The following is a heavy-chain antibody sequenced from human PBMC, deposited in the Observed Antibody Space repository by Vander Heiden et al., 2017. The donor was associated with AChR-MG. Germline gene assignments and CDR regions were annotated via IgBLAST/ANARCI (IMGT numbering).Heavy chain of an antibody. CDR1: GFTFSDAW. V-gene: IGHV3-15*01. D-gene: IGHD1-1*01. Sequence: EVQLVVSGGGLINPGGSLRLSCAASGFTFSDAWMAWVRQAPGRGLEWIGRIRSKAHGGTAVHAAPVKGRFTISRDDSKNTLYLQMDSLKTEDTALYYCTTDLGTWGQGTLVTVSS. J-gene: IGHJ4*02. CDR2: IRSKAHGGTA. CDR3: TTDLGT.